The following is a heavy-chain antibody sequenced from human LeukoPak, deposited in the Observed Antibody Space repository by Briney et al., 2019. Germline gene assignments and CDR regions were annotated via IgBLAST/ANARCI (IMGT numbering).Heavy chain of an antibody. D-gene: IGHD5-12*01. J-gene: IGHJ4*02. V-gene: IGHV4-59*01. Sequence: SETLSLTCAVYGGSFSGYYWSWIRQPPGKGLEWIGYIYYSGSTNYNPSLKSRVTISVDTSKNQFSLKLSSVTAADTAVYYCATGYSGYDWVYWGQGTLVTVSS. CDR3: ATGYSGYDWVY. CDR2: IYYSGST. CDR1: GGSFSGYY.